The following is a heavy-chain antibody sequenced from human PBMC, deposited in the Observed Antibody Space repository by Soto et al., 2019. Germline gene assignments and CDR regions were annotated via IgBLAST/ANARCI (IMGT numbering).Heavy chain of an antibody. CDR1: GFTFSSYA. J-gene: IGHJ4*02. CDR3: ARAPPRPYFDY. Sequence: PGGSLRLSCAASGFTFSSYAMHWVRQAPGKGLEWVAVISYDGSNKYYADSVKGRFTISRDNSKNTLYLQMNSLRAEDTAVYYCARAPPRPYFDYWGQGTLVTVSS. V-gene: IGHV3-30-3*01. CDR2: ISYDGSNK.